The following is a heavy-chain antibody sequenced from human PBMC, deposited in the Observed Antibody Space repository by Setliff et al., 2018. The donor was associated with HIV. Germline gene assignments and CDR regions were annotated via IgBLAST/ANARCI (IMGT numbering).Heavy chain of an antibody. CDR2: ISGSADGA. D-gene: IGHD3-22*01. V-gene: IGHV3-23*01. J-gene: IGHJ4*02. CDR3: VKGFPRRYLDSSGYYYFDY. CDR1: GFIFTDYA. Sequence: GGSLRLSCAASGFIFTDYAMSWVRQAPGKGLEWVSVISGSADGAYYADSVKGRFTISRDNSRNTLYLHMSSLRAEDTAVYYCVKGFPRRYLDSSGYYYFDYWGLGTLVTVSS.